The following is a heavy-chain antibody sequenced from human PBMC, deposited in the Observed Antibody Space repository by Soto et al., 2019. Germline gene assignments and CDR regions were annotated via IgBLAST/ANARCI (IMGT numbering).Heavy chain of an antibody. CDR2: IYHSGST. V-gene: IGHV4-38-2*01. D-gene: IGHD3-10*01. J-gene: IGHJ6*02. Sequence: SETLSLTCAVSGYSISSGYYWGWIRQPPGKGLEWIGSIYHSGSTYYNPPLKSRVTISVDTSKNQFSLKLSSVTAADTAVYYCARTPVQGRRGFYYYGMDVWGQGTTVTVSS. CDR3: ARTPVQGRRGFYYYGMDV. CDR1: GYSISSGYY.